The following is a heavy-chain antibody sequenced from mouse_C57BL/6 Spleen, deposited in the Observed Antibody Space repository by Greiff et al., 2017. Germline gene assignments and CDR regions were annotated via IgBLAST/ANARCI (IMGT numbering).Heavy chain of an antibody. J-gene: IGHJ2*01. V-gene: IGHV1-81*01. CDR2: IYPRSGNT. CDR3: ARFPDISQTAQATGY. D-gene: IGHD3-2*02. Sequence: QVQLQQSGAELARPGASVKLSCKASGYTFTSYGISWVKQRTGQGLEWIGEIYPRSGNTYYNEKFKGKATLTADKSSSTAYMELRSLTSEDSAVYFCARFPDISQTAQATGYWGQGTTLTVAS. CDR1: GYTFTSYG.